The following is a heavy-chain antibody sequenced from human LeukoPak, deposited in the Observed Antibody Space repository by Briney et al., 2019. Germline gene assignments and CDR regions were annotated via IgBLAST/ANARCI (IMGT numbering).Heavy chain of an antibody. J-gene: IGHJ4*02. Sequence: PGGSLRLSCAASGFTFSSYGMHWVRQAPGKGLEWVTFMRYDGSNKYYADSVKGRFTISRDNSKNTLYLQMNSLRAEDTAVYYCAKDREYSSGWPRVDYWGQGTLVTVSS. CDR1: GFTFSSYG. CDR3: AKDREYSSGWPRVDY. V-gene: IGHV3-30*02. D-gene: IGHD6-19*01. CDR2: MRYDGSNK.